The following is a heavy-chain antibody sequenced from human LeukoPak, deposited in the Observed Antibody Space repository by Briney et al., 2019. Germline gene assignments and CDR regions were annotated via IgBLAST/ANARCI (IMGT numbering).Heavy chain of an antibody. CDR3: ATGYSSTWYYFDY. J-gene: IGHJ4*02. D-gene: IGHD6-13*01. CDR1: AVSFSGNY. CDR2: IYQSKYT. Sequence: SETLSLTCGVRAVSFSGNYWSWIRQSPGKGLEWIGEIYQSKYTTYNPSLKSRVTISADTSKDQFSLKLASVTAADTAVYYCATGYSSTWYYFDYWGQGTLVTVSS. V-gene: IGHV4-34*01.